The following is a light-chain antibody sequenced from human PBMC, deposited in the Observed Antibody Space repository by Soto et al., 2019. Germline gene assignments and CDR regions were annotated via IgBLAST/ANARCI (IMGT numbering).Light chain of an antibody. CDR1: QIVSSSY. J-gene: IGKJ5*01. Sequence: EIVLTQSAGTLSLSPGERATLSCRASQIVSSSYLAWYQQKPGQAPRLLIYGASSRATGIPDRFSGSGSGTDFTLTNSRLEPEDFAVYYCQQYGSSITFGQGTRLEIK. CDR3: QQYGSSIT. CDR2: GAS. V-gene: IGKV3-20*01.